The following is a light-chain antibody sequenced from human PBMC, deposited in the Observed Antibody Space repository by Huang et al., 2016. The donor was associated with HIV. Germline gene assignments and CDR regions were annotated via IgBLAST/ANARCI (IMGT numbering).Light chain of an antibody. V-gene: IGKV3-15*01. CDR3: QQYNNWPLT. Sequence: EIVLTQSPATLSVSPGDRATLSCRASQSVSSNLAWHQQKPGQAPRLLIYGASTRATAIPARFSGSGSGTEFTLTISSLQSEDFAVYYCQQYNNWPLTFGGGTKVEI. CDR1: QSVSSN. CDR2: GAS. J-gene: IGKJ4*01.